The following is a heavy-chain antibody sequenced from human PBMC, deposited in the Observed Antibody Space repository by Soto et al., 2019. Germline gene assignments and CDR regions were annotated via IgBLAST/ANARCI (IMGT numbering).Heavy chain of an antibody. Sequence: PGGSLRLSCAASGFTFDDYAMHWVRQAPGKGLEWVSGISWNSANMNYVDSVKARFTISRDNAKHSLSLQMNSLREEDTALYYCVKDISGRGSYYYYYGMDVLGQGTTVTVSS. CDR1: GFTFDDYA. D-gene: IGHD3-16*01. CDR3: VKDISGRGSYYYYYGMDV. V-gene: IGHV3-9*01. CDR2: ISWNSANM. J-gene: IGHJ6*02.